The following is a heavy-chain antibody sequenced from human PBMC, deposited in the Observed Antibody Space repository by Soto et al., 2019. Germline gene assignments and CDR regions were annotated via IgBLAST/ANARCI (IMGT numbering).Heavy chain of an antibody. D-gene: IGHD2-2*01. CDR1: GYSISSGYY. CDR2: IYHSGST. CDR3: ARAIVVVPAAIPTNWFDP. J-gene: IGHJ5*02. V-gene: IGHV4-38-2*01. Sequence: SETLSLTCAVSGYSISSGYYWGWIRQPPGKGLEWIGSIYHSGSTYYNPSLKSRVTISVNTSKNQFSLKLSSVTAADTAVYYCARAIVVVPAAIPTNWFDPWGQGTLVTVSS.